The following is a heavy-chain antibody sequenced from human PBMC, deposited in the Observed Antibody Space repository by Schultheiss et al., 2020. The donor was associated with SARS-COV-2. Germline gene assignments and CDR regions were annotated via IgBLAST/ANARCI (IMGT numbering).Heavy chain of an antibody. CDR3: ARSWELLDY. D-gene: IGHD1-26*01. J-gene: IGHJ4*02. CDR2: ISAYNGNT. CDR1: GYTFTSYD. V-gene: IGHV1-18*01. Sequence: ASVKVSCKASGYTFTSYDINWVRQATGQGLEWMGWISAYNGNTNYAQKLQGRVTMTTDTSTSTAYMELSRLRSDDTAVYYCARSWELLDYWGQGTLVTVSS.